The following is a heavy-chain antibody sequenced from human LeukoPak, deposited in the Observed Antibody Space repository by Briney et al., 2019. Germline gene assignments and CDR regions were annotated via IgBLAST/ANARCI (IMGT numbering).Heavy chain of an antibody. CDR1: GGTFSSYA. D-gene: IGHD3-22*01. CDR3: ARDLKDSSGWPVGMDV. CDR2: IIPILGTA. J-gene: IGHJ6*02. Sequence: SVKVSCKASGGTFSSYAISWVRQAPGQGLEWMGRIIPILGTANYAQKSQGRVTITADKSTSTAYMELSSLRSEDTAVYYCARDLKDSSGWPVGMDVWGQGTTVTVSS. V-gene: IGHV1-69*04.